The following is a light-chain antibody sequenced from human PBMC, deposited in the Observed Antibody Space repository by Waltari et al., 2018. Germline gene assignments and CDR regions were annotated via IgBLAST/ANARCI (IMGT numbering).Light chain of an antibody. CDR1: HSLLHSDGNTY. CDR2: RIS. CDR3: LQATHFPLT. J-gene: IGKJ4*01. Sequence: DIVLTQTPLSSPVALGQPASISCRSSHSLLHSDGNTYLSWLHQRPGQPPRLLLYRISNRFSGVPDRFSGSGAGTDFTLKISRVEAEDVGVYYCLQATHFPLTFGGGTKVEIE. V-gene: IGKV2-24*01.